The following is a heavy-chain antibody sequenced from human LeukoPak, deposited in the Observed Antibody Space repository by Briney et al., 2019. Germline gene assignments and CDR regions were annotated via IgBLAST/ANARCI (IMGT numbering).Heavy chain of an antibody. CDR3: ARRGGSGRAFDY. CDR1: GASISGGTYY. J-gene: IGHJ4*02. CDR2: IYYTGST. Sequence: MPSETLSLTCSVSGASISGGTYYWGWIRQPPGKGLEWIGSIYYTGSTYDNPSLNSRVTISVDTSKNQFSLKLSSVTAADTAVYYCARRGGSGRAFDYWGQGTQVTVSS. V-gene: IGHV4-39*01. D-gene: IGHD1-26*01.